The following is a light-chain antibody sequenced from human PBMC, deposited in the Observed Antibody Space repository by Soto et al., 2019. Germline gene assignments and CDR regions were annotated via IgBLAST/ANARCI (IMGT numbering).Light chain of an antibody. CDR3: QQYNNWPET. CDR1: QSVSSN. CDR2: GAS. J-gene: IGKJ3*01. Sequence: EIVMTQSPATLSVSPGERATLSCRASQSVSSNLAWYQQKPGQAPRLLIHGASTRATGTPARFSGSGSGTEFTLTISSLQSEDFAVYYCQQYNNWPETFGPGTKVDIK. V-gene: IGKV3-15*01.